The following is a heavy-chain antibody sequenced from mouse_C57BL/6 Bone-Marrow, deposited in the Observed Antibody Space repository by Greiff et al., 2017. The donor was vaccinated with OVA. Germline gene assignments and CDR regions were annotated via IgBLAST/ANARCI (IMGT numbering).Heavy chain of an antibody. CDR1: GYTFTSYN. CDR3: ASAGDYGNYEDFDY. CDR2: IYPGNGDT. J-gene: IGHJ2*01. D-gene: IGHD2-1*01. V-gene: IGHV1-12*01. Sequence: LQQSGAGLVRPGASVKMSCKASGYTFTSYNMHWVQQTPRQGLEWIGAIYPGNGDTSYNQKVKGKATMTVDKSTSTAYMQLSSLTSEDSAVYIGASAGDYGNYEDFDYWGQGTTLTVSS.